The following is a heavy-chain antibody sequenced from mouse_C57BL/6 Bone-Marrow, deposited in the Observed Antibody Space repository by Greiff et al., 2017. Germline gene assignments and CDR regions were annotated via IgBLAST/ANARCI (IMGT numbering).Heavy chain of an antibody. CDR3: ARRGWDDY. D-gene: IGHD4-1*01. CDR1: GYTFTSYW. J-gene: IGHJ2*01. Sequence: VQLQQPGAELVKPGASVKLSCKASGYTFTSYWMQWVKQRPGQGLEWIGEIDPSDSYTNYNQKFKGKATLTVDTSSSTAYMQVSSLTSEDSAVYYCARRGWDDYWGQGTTLTVSS. V-gene: IGHV1-50*01. CDR2: IDPSDSYT.